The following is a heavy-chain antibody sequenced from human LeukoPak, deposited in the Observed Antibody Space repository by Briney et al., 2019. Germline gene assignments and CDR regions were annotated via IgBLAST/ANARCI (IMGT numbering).Heavy chain of an antibody. J-gene: IGHJ6*02. CDR1: GFTFSTFW. Sequence: GGSLRLSCAASGFTFSTFWMSWVRQAPGKGLEWVANIKQDGSEKYYVDSVKGRFTISRDNAKNSLYLQMNSLRAEDTAVYYCAREGVTTMVRGSPRGGMDVWGQGTTVTVSS. D-gene: IGHD3-10*01. CDR3: AREGVTTMVRGSPRGGMDV. V-gene: IGHV3-7*01. CDR2: IKQDGSEK.